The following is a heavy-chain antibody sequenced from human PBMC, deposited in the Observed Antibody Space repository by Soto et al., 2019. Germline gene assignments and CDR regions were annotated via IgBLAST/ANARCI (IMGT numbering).Heavy chain of an antibody. CDR1: GCTFSSYA. J-gene: IGHJ6*02. CDR2: ISGSGGST. D-gene: IGHD3-3*01. CDR3: AKFWSGYYGMDV. Sequence: PGGSLRLSCAASGCTFSSYAMSWVRQAPGKGLEWVSAISGSGGSTYYADSVKGRFTISRDNSKNTLYLQMNSLRAEDTAVYYCAKFWSGYYGMDVWGQGTTVTVSS. V-gene: IGHV3-23*01.